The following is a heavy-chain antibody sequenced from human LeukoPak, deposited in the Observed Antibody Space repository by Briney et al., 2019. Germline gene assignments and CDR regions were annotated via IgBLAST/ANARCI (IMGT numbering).Heavy chain of an antibody. D-gene: IGHD2-21*01. CDR1: GFTFSSYA. CDR3: AKGAAGTLVGHYFDS. J-gene: IGHJ4*02. CDR2: ISGSGGDT. Sequence: PGGSLRLSWAASGFTFSSYAMSWVRQAPGKGLEWVSSISGSGGDTHYADSVKGRFSISRDNSKNTLYVQMNSLGAEDTAVYYCAKGAAGTLVGHYFDSWGQGTLVTVSS. V-gene: IGHV3-23*01.